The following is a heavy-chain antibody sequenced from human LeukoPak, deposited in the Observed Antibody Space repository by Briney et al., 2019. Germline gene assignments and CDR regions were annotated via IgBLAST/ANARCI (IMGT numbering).Heavy chain of an antibody. CDR2: ISGSGGST. CDR3: AKLDYGDYRPSYVDY. Sequence: TGGSLRLSCAASGFTFSSYGMSWVRQAPGKGLEWVSGISGSGGSTYYADSVKGRFTISRDNSKNTLFLQMNSLRAEDTAVYYCAKLDYGDYRPSYVDYWGQGTLVTVSS. D-gene: IGHD4-17*01. CDR1: GFTFSSYG. J-gene: IGHJ4*02. V-gene: IGHV3-23*01.